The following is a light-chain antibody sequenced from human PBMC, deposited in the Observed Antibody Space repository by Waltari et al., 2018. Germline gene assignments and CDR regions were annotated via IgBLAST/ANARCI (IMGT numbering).Light chain of an antibody. Sequence: DIQMTQSPSSLSASVADRVTISCQASQDIANYLNWYQQKPGKAPKLLIYLAPNLETGVPSRFSGSGSGAYSTFTISSLQPEDIATYYCQHYDNLLLTFGGGTKVEIK. CDR2: LAP. CDR1: QDIANY. V-gene: IGKV1-33*01. J-gene: IGKJ4*01. CDR3: QHYDNLLLT.